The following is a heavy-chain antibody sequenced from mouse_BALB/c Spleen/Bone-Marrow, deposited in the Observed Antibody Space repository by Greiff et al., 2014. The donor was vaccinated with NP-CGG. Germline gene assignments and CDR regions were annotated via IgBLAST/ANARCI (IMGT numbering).Heavy chain of an antibody. CDR2: INPGSGGT. CDR3: ARELGVFAY. V-gene: IGHV1-54*01. Sequence: CGAELVRPGTSAKVSCKASGYAFTNYLIEWVKQRPGQGLEWIGVINPGSGGTNYNEKFKGKATLTADKSSSTAYMQLSSLTSDDSAVYFCARELGVFAYWGQGTLVTVSA. D-gene: IGHD4-1*01. CDR1: GYAFTNYL. J-gene: IGHJ3*01.